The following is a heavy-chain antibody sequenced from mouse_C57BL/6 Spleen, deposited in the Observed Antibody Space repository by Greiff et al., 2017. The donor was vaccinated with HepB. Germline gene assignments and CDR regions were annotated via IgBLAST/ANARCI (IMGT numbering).Heavy chain of an antibody. D-gene: IGHD2-4*01. V-gene: IGHV5-17*01. CDR2: ISSGSSTI. J-gene: IGHJ2*01. CDR1: GFTFSDYG. CDR3: ARGDYDERDYFDY. Sequence: EVMLVESGGGLVKPGGSLKLSCAASGFTFSDYGMHWVRQAPEKGLEWVAYISSGSSTIYYADTVKGRFTISRDNAKNTLFLQMTSLRSEDTAMYYCARGDYDERDYFDYWGQGTTLTVSS.